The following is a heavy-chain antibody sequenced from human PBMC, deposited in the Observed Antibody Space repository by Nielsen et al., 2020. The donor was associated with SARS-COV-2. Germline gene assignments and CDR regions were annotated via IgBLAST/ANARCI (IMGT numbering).Heavy chain of an antibody. D-gene: IGHD5-18*01. V-gene: IGHV3-23*01. CDR2: ISGSGGST. CDR1: GFTFSSYA. CDR3: AREFALRDTAYFDY. J-gene: IGHJ4*02. Sequence: GSLRLSCAASGFTFSSYAMSWVRQAPGKGLEWVLAISGSGGSTYYADSVKGRFTISRDNSKNTLYLQMNSLRAEDTAVYYCAREFALRDTAYFDYWGQGTLVTVSS.